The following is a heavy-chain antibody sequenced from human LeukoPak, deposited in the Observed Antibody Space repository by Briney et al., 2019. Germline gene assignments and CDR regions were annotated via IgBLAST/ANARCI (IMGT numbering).Heavy chain of an antibody. CDR3: ARGGVVRGVIITNPDY. CDR2: IYYSGST. D-gene: IGHD3-10*01. V-gene: IGHV4-31*03. Sequence: SETLTLTCTVSGGSISSGGYYCSWIRQHPGKGLEWIGCIYYSGSTYYNPSLKSRVTISIDTSKNRFSLRLSSVTAADTAVYYCARGGVVRGVIITNPDYWGQGTLVTAPS. CDR1: GGSISSGGYY. J-gene: IGHJ4*02.